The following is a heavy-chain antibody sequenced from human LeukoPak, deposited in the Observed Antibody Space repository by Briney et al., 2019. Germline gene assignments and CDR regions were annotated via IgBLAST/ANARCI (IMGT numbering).Heavy chain of an antibody. D-gene: IGHD3-22*01. V-gene: IGHV3-33*06. CDR1: GFTFSGYG. J-gene: IGHJ3*02. Sequence: PGRSLRLPCVASGFTFSGYGTHWVRQAPGKGLEWVAVIWYDGSNKKYADSVKGRFTISRDNSKNTLFLQMNSLRAEDTAVYYCAKDLNSTYNYDSSGYEDAFDIWGQGTMVTVSS. CDR2: IWYDGSNK. CDR3: AKDLNSTYNYDSSGYEDAFDI.